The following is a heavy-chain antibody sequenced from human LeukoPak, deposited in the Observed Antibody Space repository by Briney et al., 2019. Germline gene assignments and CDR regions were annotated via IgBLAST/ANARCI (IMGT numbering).Heavy chain of an antibody. J-gene: IGHJ3*02. CDR3: ARAGVVPAAISRAFDI. V-gene: IGHV4-30-4*08. CDR1: GGSISSSSYY. Sequence: PSETLSLTCTVSGGSISSSSYYWGWIRQPPGKGLEWIGYIYHNGDTYYNPSLKSRVFISVDTSKNQFSLKLSSVTAADTAVYYCARAGVVPAAISRAFDIWGQGSVVTVSS. D-gene: IGHD2-2*02. CDR2: IYHNGDT.